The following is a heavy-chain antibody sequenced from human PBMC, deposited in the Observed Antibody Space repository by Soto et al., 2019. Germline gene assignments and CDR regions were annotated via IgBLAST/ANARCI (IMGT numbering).Heavy chain of an antibody. CDR2: INHSGST. CDR3: ARYPPVNYYDSSGSLDY. D-gene: IGHD3-22*01. CDR1: VGSFSGYY. J-gene: IGHJ4*02. Sequence: SETLSLDCAVYVGSFSGYYWSWIRQRPGKGLEWIGEINHSGSTNYNPSLKSRVTISVDTSKNQFSLKLSSVTAADTAVYYCARYPPVNYYDSSGSLDYWGQGTLVTVSS. V-gene: IGHV4-34*01.